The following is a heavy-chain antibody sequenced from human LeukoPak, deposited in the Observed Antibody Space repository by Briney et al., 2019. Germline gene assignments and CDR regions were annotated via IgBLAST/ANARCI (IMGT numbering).Heavy chain of an antibody. J-gene: IGHJ3*02. CDR2: FDPEDGET. CDR3: ARGKGCSSTSCPDAFDI. CDR1: GYTLTELS. V-gene: IGHV1-24*01. Sequence: ASVKVSCKVSGYTLTELSMHWVRQAPGKGLEWMGGFDPEDGETIYAQKFQGRVTMTEDTSTDTAYMELSSLRSEDTAVYYCARGKGCSSTSCPDAFDIWGQGTMVTVSS. D-gene: IGHD2-2*01.